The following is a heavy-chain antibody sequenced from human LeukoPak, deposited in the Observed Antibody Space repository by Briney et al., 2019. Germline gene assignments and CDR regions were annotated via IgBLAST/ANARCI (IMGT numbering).Heavy chain of an antibody. CDR3: GDLGSTGTDH. J-gene: IGHJ4*02. CDR1: GFTFSPHY. CDR2: IRNKADGYTT. Sequence: PEGSLRLSCVASGFTFSPHYMNWVRQSPGQGLEWVGLIRNKADGYTTIYAASVKGRFTISRDDSKNSVYLQMDSLKTEDTAVYYCGDLGSTGTDHWGQGTLVTVSS. D-gene: IGHD4-17*01. V-gene: IGHV3-72*01.